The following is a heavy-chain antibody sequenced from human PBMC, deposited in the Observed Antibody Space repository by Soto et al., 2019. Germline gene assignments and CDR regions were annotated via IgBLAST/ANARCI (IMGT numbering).Heavy chain of an antibody. J-gene: IGHJ6*02. CDR2: MNPNSGNT. CDR3: ARVVSVAANYYYYGMDV. V-gene: IGHV1-8*01. Sequence: ASVKVSCKASGYTFTSYDINWVRQATGQGLEWMGWMNPNSGNTGYAQKFQGRVTMTRNTSISTAYMELSSLRSEDTAVYYCARVVSVAANYYYYGMDVWGQGTPITVSS. D-gene: IGHD2-15*01. CDR1: GYTFTSYD.